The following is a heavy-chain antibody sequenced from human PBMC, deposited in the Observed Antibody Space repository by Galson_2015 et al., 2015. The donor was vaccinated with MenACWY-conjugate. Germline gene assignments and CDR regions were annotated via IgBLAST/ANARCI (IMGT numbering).Heavy chain of an antibody. D-gene: IGHD3-22*01. CDR3: AREANNYDTGGYYIDY. Sequence: LSLTCTVSGGSIRSGRSYWSWLRQLPGTGLEWIGYIYYSGTTYYNPSLRGRVSMSVDTSNNQFSLRMSSVTAADTAVYYCAREANNYDTGGYYIDYWGQGTQVTVSS. CDR1: GGSIRSGRSY. J-gene: IGHJ4*02. CDR2: IYYSGTT. V-gene: IGHV4-31*03.